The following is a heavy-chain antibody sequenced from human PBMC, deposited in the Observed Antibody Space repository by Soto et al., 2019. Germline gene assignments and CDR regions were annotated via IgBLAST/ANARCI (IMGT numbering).Heavy chain of an antibody. CDR3: AWPAYSNIRGGEGFDI. J-gene: IGHJ3*02. CDR1: GYSYTSYW. V-gene: IGHV5-51*01. D-gene: IGHD1-26*01. Sequence: LGESLKISCKGSGYSYTSYWIGWVRQMPGKGLEWMGIIYPGDSDTRYSPSLQGQVPISVDKSISTAYLQWSSLKASDTAMYYCAWPAYSNIRGGEGFDIWGQGTMVTVSS. CDR2: IYPGDSDT.